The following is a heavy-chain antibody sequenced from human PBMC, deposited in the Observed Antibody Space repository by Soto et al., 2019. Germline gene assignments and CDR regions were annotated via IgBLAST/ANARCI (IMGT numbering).Heavy chain of an antibody. V-gene: IGHV4-30-2*01. D-gene: IGHD3-22*01. CDR1: GGSISSGGYS. CDR2: IYHSGST. Sequence: SETLSLTCAVSGGSISSGGYSWSWIRQPPGKGLEWIGYIYHSGSTYYNPSLKSRVTISVDRSKNQFSLKLSSVTAADTAVYYCAAGGDYYDSSGYPYYYYGMDVWGQGTTVTVSS. CDR3: AAGGDYYDSSGYPYYYYGMDV. J-gene: IGHJ6*02.